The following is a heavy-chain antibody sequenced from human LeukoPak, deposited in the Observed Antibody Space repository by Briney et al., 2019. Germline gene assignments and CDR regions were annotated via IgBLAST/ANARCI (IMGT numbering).Heavy chain of an antibody. Sequence: GGSLRLSCAASGFTFSSYSMNWVRQAPGKGLEWVSSISSSSSYIYYADSVKGRFTISRDNAKNSLYLQMNSLRAEDTAVYYCAREKRFLECPMFDPWGQGTLVTVSS. CDR1: GFTFSSYS. CDR3: AREKRFLECPMFDP. CDR2: ISSSSSYI. V-gene: IGHV3-21*01. D-gene: IGHD3-3*01. J-gene: IGHJ5*02.